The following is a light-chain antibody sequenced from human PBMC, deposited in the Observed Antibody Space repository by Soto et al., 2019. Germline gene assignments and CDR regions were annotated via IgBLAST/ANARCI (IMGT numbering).Light chain of an antibody. CDR2: DSD. CDR3: GAWDTSLTVYV. CDR1: SSNIAANS. J-gene: IGLJ1*01. V-gene: IGLV1-51*01. Sequence: QSALTQPPSVSAAPGQEVTISCSGSSSNIAANSVSWYQHLPGTAPKLLIYDSDRRHSGTPARFSGSKSGTSATLGITGLQTGDEADYYCGAWDTSLTVYVFGSGTKLTVL.